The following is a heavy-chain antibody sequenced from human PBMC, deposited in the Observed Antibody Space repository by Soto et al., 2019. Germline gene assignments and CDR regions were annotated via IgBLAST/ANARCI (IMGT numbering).Heavy chain of an antibody. CDR3: AHIDPEIVTVGGHGGFDC. CDR2: IYWDDDK. J-gene: IGHJ4*02. CDR1: GFSLTSGVG. D-gene: IGHD5-12*01. V-gene: IGHV2-5*02. Sequence: QITLKESGPTLVRPPQTLTLTCTFSGFSLTSGVGVGWIRQPPGKALEWLALIYWDDDKRYSPSLKNRLTITKDTSKNQVVLTMTNVGPVDTATYFCAHIDPEIVTVGGHGGFDCWCQGTLVTVSS.